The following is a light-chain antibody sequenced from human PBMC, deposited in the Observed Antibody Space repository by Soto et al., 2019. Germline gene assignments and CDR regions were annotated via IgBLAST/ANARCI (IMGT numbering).Light chain of an antibody. CDR2: DVR. Sequence: QSVLTQPRSVSGSPGQSVTISCTGTSSDVGGYKFVSWYQQHPGKVPKRIIYDVRNRPSGVPDRFSGSKSGNTASLTISGLQAEDEADYYCCSYAGSYTYVFGTGTKVT. J-gene: IGLJ1*01. CDR3: CSYAGSYTYV. CDR1: SSDVGGYKF. V-gene: IGLV2-11*01.